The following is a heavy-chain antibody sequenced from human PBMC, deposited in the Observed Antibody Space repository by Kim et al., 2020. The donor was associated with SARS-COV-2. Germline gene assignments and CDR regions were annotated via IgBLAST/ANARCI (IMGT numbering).Heavy chain of an antibody. CDR3: ARYNIAARGAYYYGMDV. D-gene: IGHD6-6*01. J-gene: IGHJ6*02. CDR2: ISSSSSYT. Sequence: GGSLRLSCAASGFTFSDYYMSWIRQAPGKGLEWVSYISSSSSYTNYADSVKGRFTISRDNAKNSLYLQMNSLRAEDTAVYYCARYNIAARGAYYYGMDVWGQGTTVTVSS. CDR1: GFTFSDYY. V-gene: IGHV3-11*03.